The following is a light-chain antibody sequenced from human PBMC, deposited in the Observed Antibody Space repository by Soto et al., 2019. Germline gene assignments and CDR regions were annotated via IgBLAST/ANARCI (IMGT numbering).Light chain of an antibody. J-gene: IGKJ1*01. CDR2: GAS. V-gene: IGKV3-20*01. CDR3: QQYGSSSWT. CDR1: QSVSSNF. Sequence: EIVLTQSPGTLSLSPGERATLSCRASQSVSSNFLAWYQQKPGQAPRLLIYGASSRATGIPDRFSGSGSGTDFTLTISRLEPEDFAVYYRQQYGSSSWTFGQGTKVEIK.